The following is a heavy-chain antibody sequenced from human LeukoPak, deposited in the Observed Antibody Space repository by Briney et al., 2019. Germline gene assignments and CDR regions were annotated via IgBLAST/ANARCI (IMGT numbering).Heavy chain of an antibody. J-gene: IGHJ4*02. Sequence: GGSLRLSCAASGFTFSTYEMNWFRQAPGRGLEWVSYISGTGNAIYYADSVKGRFTISRDNAKDSLYLQMNSVRVEDTAVYYCAREMNYGDYFDYWGQGTLVTVSS. CDR2: ISGTGNAI. CDR3: AREMNYGDYFDY. CDR1: GFTFSTYE. D-gene: IGHD4-17*01. V-gene: IGHV3-48*03.